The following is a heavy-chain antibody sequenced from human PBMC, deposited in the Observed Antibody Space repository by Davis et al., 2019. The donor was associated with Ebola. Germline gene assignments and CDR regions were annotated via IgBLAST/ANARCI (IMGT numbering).Heavy chain of an antibody. J-gene: IGHJ5*02. CDR1: GGSFSGYY. D-gene: IGHD2-15*01. Sequence: SETLSLTCAVHGGSFSGYYWSWTRQPPGKGLEWIGEINHSGSTNYNPSLKSRVTISVDSSKNQFSLKLRSVTAADTAIYYCARRQRYCSGGSCNNWFDPWDQGTLVTVSS. CDR2: INHSGST. V-gene: IGHV4-34*01. CDR3: ARRQRYCSGGSCNNWFDP.